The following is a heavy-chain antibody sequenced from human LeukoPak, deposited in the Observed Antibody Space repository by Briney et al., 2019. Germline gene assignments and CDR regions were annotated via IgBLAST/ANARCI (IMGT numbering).Heavy chain of an antibody. Sequence: GGSLRLSCAASGFAFSNYAMHWVRQAPGKGLEWVAVISYDGTNKYYADSVKGRFTISRDNSKNTMYLQMNSLRAEDTAMYYCARAPMSYDSSGFGGAFDIWGQGTMVTVSS. D-gene: IGHD3-22*01. CDR3: ARAPMSYDSSGFGGAFDI. V-gene: IGHV3-30-3*01. CDR2: ISYDGTNK. CDR1: GFAFSNYA. J-gene: IGHJ3*02.